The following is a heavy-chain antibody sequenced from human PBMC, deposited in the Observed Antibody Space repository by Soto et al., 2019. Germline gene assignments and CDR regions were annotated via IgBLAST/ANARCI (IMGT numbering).Heavy chain of an antibody. CDR2: ISVRGDYR. D-gene: IGHD4-17*01. CDR1: GFTFSSSG. V-gene: IGHV3-23*01. J-gene: IGHJ3*01. Sequence: EGQLLQSGGGLVQPGESLRVSCAASGFTFSSSGMSWVRQAPGKGLEWVSSISVRGDYRYYADSVKGRFTISRDNSKNTLYLQMNSLTAEDTAVYYCANHGRFDFWGQGTMVAVSS. CDR3: ANHGRFDF.